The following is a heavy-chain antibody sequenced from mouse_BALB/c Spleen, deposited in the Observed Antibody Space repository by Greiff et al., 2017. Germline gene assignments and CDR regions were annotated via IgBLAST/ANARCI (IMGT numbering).Heavy chain of an antibody. CDR1: GYSITSDYA. CDR2: ISYSGST. Sequence: DVKLQESGPGLVKPSQSLSLTCTVTGYSITSDYAWNWIRQFPGNKLEWMGYISYSGSTSYNPSLKSRISITRDTSKNQFFLQLNSVTTEDTATYYCARWGNSFDYWGQGTTLTVSS. J-gene: IGHJ2*01. CDR3: ARWGNSFDY. V-gene: IGHV3-2*02.